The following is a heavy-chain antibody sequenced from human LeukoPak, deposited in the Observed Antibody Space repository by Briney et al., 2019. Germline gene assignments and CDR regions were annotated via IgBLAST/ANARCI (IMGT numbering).Heavy chain of an antibody. CDR3: ARGDYYDSSGYYPPLEY. V-gene: IGHV1-2*02. CDR1: GGTFSSYA. CDR2: INPNSGGT. J-gene: IGHJ4*02. D-gene: IGHD3-22*01. Sequence: ASVKVSCKASGGTFSSYAISWVRQAPGQGLEWMGWINPNSGGTNYAQKFQGRVTMTRDTSISTAYMELSRLRSDDTAVYYCARGDYYDSSGYYPPLEYWGQGTLVTVSS.